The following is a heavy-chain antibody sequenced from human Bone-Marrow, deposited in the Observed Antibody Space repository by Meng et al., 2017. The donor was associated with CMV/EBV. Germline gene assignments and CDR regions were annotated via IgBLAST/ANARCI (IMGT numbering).Heavy chain of an antibody. D-gene: IGHD2-2*01. CDR1: GFTFSSYW. CDR3: ARDLVPAATKGYYYYGMDV. V-gene: IGHV3-74*01. Sequence: GGSLRLSCAASGFTFSSYWMHWVRQAPGKGLVWVSRINSDGSSTSYADSVKGRFTISRDNAKNTLYLQMNSLRAEDTAVYYCARDLVPAATKGYYYYGMDVWGQGTTVTVSS. CDR2: INSDGSST. J-gene: IGHJ6*02.